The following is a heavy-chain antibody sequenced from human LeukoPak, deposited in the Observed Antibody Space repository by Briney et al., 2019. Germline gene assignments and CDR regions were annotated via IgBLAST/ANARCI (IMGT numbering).Heavy chain of an antibody. J-gene: IGHJ4*02. V-gene: IGHV3-72*01. CDR2: IRNKANSYTT. D-gene: IGHD1-26*01. CDR1: GFTFSDHY. CDR3: AREWDSGSYYLGYFDY. Sequence: GGSLRLSCAASGFTFSDHYMDWVRQAPGKGLEWVGRIRNKANSYTTEYAASVKGRFTISRDDSKNSLYLQMDSLKCEDTAVYYCAREWDSGSYYLGYFDYWGQGTLVTVSS.